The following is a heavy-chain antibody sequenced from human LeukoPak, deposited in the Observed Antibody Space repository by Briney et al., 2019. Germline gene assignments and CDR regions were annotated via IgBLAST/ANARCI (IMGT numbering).Heavy chain of an antibody. Sequence: SVTVSCKASGGTFSSYAISWVRQAPGQGLEWMGGIIPIFGTANYAQKFQGRVTITADESTSTAYMELSSLRSEDTAVYYCASSYYYDSSGYHPFRSWGQGTLVTVSS. CDR1: GGTFSSYA. J-gene: IGHJ4*02. CDR2: IIPIFGTA. CDR3: ASSYYYDSSGYHPFRS. V-gene: IGHV1-69*13. D-gene: IGHD3-22*01.